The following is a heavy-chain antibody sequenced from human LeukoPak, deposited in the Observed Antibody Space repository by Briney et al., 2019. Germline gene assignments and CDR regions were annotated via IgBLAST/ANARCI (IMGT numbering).Heavy chain of an antibody. CDR3: AREGGAYYDSSGYPDYFDY. Sequence: GGSLRLSCAASGFTFSSYWMHWVRQAPGKGLVWVSRINSDGSSTSYADSVKGRFTISRDNAKNSLYLQMNSLRAEDTAVYYCAREGGAYYDSSGYPDYFDYWGQGTLVTVSS. V-gene: IGHV3-74*01. D-gene: IGHD3-22*01. CDR1: GFTFSSYW. J-gene: IGHJ4*02. CDR2: INSDGSST.